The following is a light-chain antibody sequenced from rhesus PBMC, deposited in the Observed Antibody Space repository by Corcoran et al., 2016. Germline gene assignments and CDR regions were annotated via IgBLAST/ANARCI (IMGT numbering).Light chain of an antibody. V-gene: IGKV1-94*01. CDR2: STS. Sequence: DIQMTQSPSSLSVSVGDRVTVTCRASQGINKELTWYQQKPGKAPTLLIYSTSTLQTGVSSRFSDSGSWTYFTLTISSLQPEDVATYYCLQDYTPPYSFGQGTKVEIK. J-gene: IGKJ2*01. CDR3: LQDYTPPYS. CDR1: QGINKE.